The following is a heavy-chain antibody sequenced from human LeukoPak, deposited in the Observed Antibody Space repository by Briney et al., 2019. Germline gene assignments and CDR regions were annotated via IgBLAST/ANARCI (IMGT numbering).Heavy chain of an antibody. CDR2: IYPGDSDT. Sequence: GESLKISCKGSGYSFTSYWIGWVRQMPGKGLEWMGIIYPGDSDTRYSPSFQGQVTISADKSISTAYLQWSSLKASDTAMYYCARYSRGSLNYYDSSGYYPPGYFDYWGQGTLVTVSS. V-gene: IGHV5-51*01. D-gene: IGHD3-22*01. CDR1: GYSFTSYW. J-gene: IGHJ4*02. CDR3: ARYSRGSLNYYDSSGYYPPGYFDY.